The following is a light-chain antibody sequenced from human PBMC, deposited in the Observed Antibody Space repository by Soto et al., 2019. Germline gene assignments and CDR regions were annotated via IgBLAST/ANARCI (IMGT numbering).Light chain of an antibody. CDR3: QHLINYLIP. CDR1: QSISSY. Sequence: IQMTQTQSSLSASVGDRVTITCRASQSISSYLNWYQQKPGKAPKLLIYAASSLQSGVPSRFSGSGSGTEFTLTISSLQPEDFAAYYCQHLINYLIPFG. J-gene: IGKJ2*01. CDR2: AAS. V-gene: IGKV1-39*01.